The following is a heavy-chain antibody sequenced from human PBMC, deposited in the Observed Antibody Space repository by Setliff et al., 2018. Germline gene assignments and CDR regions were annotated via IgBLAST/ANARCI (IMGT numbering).Heavy chain of an antibody. CDR1: GVSIANTASY. J-gene: IGHJ3*02. CDR2: IYTSWST. V-gene: IGHV4-61*09. Sequence: TSETLSLTCNVSGVSIANTASYWSWIRQPAGKELEWIGQIYTSWSTIYNPSLKSRVTILLDTSMNQFSLTLTSVTAADTAVYYCARLPGYCNGGNCYGYYTFDIWGQGTMVTVSS. D-gene: IGHD2-15*01. CDR3: ARLPGYCNGGNCYGYYTFDI.